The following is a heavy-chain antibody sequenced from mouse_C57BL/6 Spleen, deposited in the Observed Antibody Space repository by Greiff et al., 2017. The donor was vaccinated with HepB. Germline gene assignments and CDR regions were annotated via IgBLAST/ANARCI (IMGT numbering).Heavy chain of an antibody. Sequence: EVQVVESGGGLVKPGGSLKLSCAASGFTFSSYAMSWVRQTPEKRLEWVATISDGGSYTYYPDNVKGRFTISRDNAKNNLYLQMSHLKSEDTAMYYCARGRITTVVYWYFDVWGTGTTVTVSS. CDR2: ISDGGSYT. CDR1: GFTFSSYA. CDR3: ARGRITTVVYWYFDV. J-gene: IGHJ1*03. V-gene: IGHV5-4*01. D-gene: IGHD1-1*01.